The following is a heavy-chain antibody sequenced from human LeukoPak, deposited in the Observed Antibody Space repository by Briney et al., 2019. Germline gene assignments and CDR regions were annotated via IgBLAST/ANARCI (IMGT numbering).Heavy chain of an antibody. CDR2: IYYTGST. J-gene: IGHJ4*02. Sequence: SETLPLTCTVSGGSISTHYWSWIRQPPGKGLEWIGYIYYTGSTNYNPSLKSRVTMAIDTSKNQFSLELTFVSAADTAVYYCARAQYASGSFFDYWGQGTLATVSS. D-gene: IGHD3-10*01. CDR1: GGSISTHY. CDR3: ARAQYASGSFFDY. V-gene: IGHV4-59*11.